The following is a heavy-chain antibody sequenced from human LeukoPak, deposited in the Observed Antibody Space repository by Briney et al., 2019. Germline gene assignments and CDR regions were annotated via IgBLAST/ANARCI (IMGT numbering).Heavy chain of an antibody. Sequence: GGSLRLSCAASGFTFSSYSLNWVRQAPGKGLEWVSSISSSSSYIYYADSVKGRFTISRDNAKNSLYLQMNSLRAEDSAVYYCARDKIYGDSYFDYWGQGTLVAVSS. V-gene: IGHV3-21*01. CDR1: GFTFSSYS. D-gene: IGHD4-17*01. CDR2: ISSSSSYI. J-gene: IGHJ4*02. CDR3: ARDKIYGDSYFDY.